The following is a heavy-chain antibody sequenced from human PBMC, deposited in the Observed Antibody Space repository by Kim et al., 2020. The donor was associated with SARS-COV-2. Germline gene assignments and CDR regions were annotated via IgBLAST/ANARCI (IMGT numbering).Heavy chain of an antibody. D-gene: IGHD3-16*01. CDR3: SRDSGGSQGFDF. V-gene: IGHV1-46*01. J-gene: IGHJ4*02. CDR2: INPSGGGT. CDR1: ASAFISYY. Sequence: ASVKVSCKASASAFISYYMHWVRQAPGQGLEWMGIINPSGGGTTYAQKFQGRVTMTRDTSTSTIYMELSSLRSEDTAMYYCSRDSGGSQGFDFWGQGTLVTVSS.